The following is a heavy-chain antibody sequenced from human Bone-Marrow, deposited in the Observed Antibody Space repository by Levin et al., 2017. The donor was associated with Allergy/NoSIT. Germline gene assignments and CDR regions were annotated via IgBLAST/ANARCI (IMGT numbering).Heavy chain of an antibody. V-gene: IGHV3-21*01. D-gene: IGHD3-10*02. J-gene: IGHJ5*02. CDR3: ARGPVTIFGELWFDP. CDR1: GFTFTTYS. Sequence: PGGSLRLSCAASGFTFTTYSMSWVRQAPGKGLVWVASITGDSGYIYYADSVEGRFTISRDYANNTLLLQMNRLAADDTAVYYCARGPVTIFGELWFDPWGQGTPVTVSS. CDR2: ITGDSGYI.